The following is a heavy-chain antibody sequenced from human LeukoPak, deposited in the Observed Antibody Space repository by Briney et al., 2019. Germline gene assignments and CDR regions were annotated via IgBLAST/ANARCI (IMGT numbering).Heavy chain of an antibody. J-gene: IGHJ4*02. CDR1: GGSISTYY. D-gene: IGHD2-2*01. CDR3: ARETDTNFFDY. V-gene: IGHV4-59*12. CDR2: IYYSGST. Sequence: TASETLSLTCTVSGGSISTYYWSWIRQPPGKGLEWIGYIYYSGSTNYNRSLKSRVTISLDTSKNRFSLRLTSVTAADTAVYYCARETDTNFFDYWGQGTLVTVSS.